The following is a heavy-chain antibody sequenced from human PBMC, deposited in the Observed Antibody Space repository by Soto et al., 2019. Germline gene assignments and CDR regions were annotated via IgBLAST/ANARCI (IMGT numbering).Heavy chain of an antibody. D-gene: IGHD2-21*01. CDR3: VGGEGGPNAFDI. Sequence: QVQLQESGPGLVKPSQTLSLRCTVSGGSISSSGYYWSWIRQHPGKGLEWLAYISYDGRTYYKSSLKSRLAISPDTSQNQFSLRVTSVTAADAAMYFCVGGEGGPNAFDIWGQGTMVTVSS. CDR1: GGSISSSGYY. J-gene: IGHJ3*02. V-gene: IGHV4-31*03. CDR2: ISYDGRT.